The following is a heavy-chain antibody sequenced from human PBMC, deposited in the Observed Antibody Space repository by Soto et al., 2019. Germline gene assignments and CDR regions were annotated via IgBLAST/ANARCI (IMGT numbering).Heavy chain of an antibody. J-gene: IGHJ4*02. CDR3: ARVRYYYDSSGYYSFDY. CDR2: INPNSSGT. CDR1: GYTFTGYY. D-gene: IGHD3-22*01. Sequence: AXVQVSCKASGYTFTGYYLHWVRQAPGQGLEWRGWINPNSSGTNYAQNFQGRVTMTRDTSISTADMELSRLRSDDTAVYYCARVRYYYDSSGYYSFDYWGQGTLVTVSS. V-gene: IGHV1-2*02.